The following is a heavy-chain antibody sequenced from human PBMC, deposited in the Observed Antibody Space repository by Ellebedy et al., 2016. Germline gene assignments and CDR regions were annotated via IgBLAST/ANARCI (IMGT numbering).Heavy chain of an antibody. CDR1: GYSFTSYW. D-gene: IGHD6-6*01. CDR3: ARRESIAPFPYYFDY. V-gene: IGHV5-51*01. Sequence: GGSLRLSCKGSGYSFTSYWIGWVRQMPGKGLEWMGIIYPGDSDTRYSPSFQGQVTISADKSISTAYLQWSSLKASDTAMYYCARRESIAPFPYYFDYWGQGTLVTVSS. CDR2: IYPGDSDT. J-gene: IGHJ4*02.